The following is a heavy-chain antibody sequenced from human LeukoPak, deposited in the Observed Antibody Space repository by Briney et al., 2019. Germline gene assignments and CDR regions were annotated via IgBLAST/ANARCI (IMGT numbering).Heavy chain of an antibody. Sequence: SETLSLTCTVSGGSVSSSYWSWIRQPPGKGLEWIGYIYYSGSTNYNPSLKSRVTISVDTSKNQFSLKLSSVTAADTAVYYCARLTGPEPTHDYWGQGTLVTVSS. CDR2: IYYSGST. CDR3: ARLTGPEPTHDY. J-gene: IGHJ4*02. V-gene: IGHV4-59*08. CDR1: GGSVSSSY. D-gene: IGHD3-9*01.